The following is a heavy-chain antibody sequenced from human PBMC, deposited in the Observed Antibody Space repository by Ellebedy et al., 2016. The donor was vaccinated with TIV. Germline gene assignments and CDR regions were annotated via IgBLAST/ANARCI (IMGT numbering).Heavy chain of an antibody. CDR1: GFTFSGFA. CDR3: VKDGPHGYGYPYYFDY. Sequence: GESLKISCAASGFTFSGFAMSWVRQAPGKGLEWVSTISSVGSPNYADSVRGRFTISRDNSKNTLYLQMNSLRAEDTAVYFCVKDGPHGYGYPYYFDYWGQGTLVTVSS. V-gene: IGHV3-23*01. CDR2: ISSVGSP. J-gene: IGHJ4*02. D-gene: IGHD5-18*01.